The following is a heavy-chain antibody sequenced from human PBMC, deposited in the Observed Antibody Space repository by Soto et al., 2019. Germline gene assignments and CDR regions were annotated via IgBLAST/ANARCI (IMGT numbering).Heavy chain of an antibody. Sequence: GGSLRLSCAASGFTFSSYAMSWVRQAPGKGLEWVSAISGSGGSTYYADSVKGRFTISRDNSKNTLYLQMNSLRAEDTAVSYCAEDQNNKGHNEFGSVPHKLDHYAYGLDVWGQGTTVTVSS. CDR3: AEDQNNKGHNEFGSVPHKLDHYAYGLDV. CDR2: ISGSGGST. V-gene: IGHV3-23*01. CDR1: GFTFSSYA. D-gene: IGHD2-15*01. J-gene: IGHJ6*02.